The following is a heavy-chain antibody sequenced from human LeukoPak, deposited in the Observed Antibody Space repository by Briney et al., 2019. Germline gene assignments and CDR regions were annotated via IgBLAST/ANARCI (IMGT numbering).Heavy chain of an antibody. D-gene: IGHD6-6*01. CDR3: ARLAGIAARPSWYYYYMDV. Sequence: ASVKVSCKSSGYTFTSYDINWVRQATGQGLEWMGWMNPNSGNTGYAQKFQGRVTMTRNTSISTAYMELSSLRSEDTAVYYCARLAGIAARPSWYYYYMDVWGKGTTVTVSS. V-gene: IGHV1-8*01. CDR2: MNPNSGNT. CDR1: GYTFTSYD. J-gene: IGHJ6*03.